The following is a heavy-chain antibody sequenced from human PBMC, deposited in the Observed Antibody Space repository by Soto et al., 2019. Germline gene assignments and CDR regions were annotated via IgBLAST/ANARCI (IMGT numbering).Heavy chain of an antibody. D-gene: IGHD4-17*01. V-gene: IGHV4-31*03. CDR3: ARVVPNDYGDGPGPYNWFDP. CDR1: GGSISSGGYY. CDR2: IYYSGST. J-gene: IGHJ5*02. Sequence: SETLSLTCTVSGGSISSGGYYWSWIRQHPGKGLEWIGYIYYSGSTYYNPSLKSRVTISVDTSKNQFSLKLSSVTAADTAVYYCARVVPNDYGDGPGPYNWFDPWGQGTLVTVSS.